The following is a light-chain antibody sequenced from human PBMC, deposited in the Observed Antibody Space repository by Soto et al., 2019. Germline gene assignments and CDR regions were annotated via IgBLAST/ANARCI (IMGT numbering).Light chain of an antibody. CDR2: AAS. Sequence: DIPMTQSPSSLSASVGDRVTITCRASQNIIFYLNWYQQKIGKPPKLLISAASNLQSGVPSRFSGSGFGTDFTLTISNLQPEDFATYFCQQSYTTPVYSFGQGTKLEIK. J-gene: IGKJ2*01. V-gene: IGKV1-39*01. CDR3: QQSYTTPVYS. CDR1: QNIIFY.